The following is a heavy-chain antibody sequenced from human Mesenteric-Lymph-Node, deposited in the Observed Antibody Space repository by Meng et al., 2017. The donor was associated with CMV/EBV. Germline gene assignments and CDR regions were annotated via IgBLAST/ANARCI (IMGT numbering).Heavy chain of an antibody. J-gene: IGHJ4*02. CDR3: ARDYYGDYGYVDY. V-gene: IGHV3-23*01. Sequence: ASGFTFRNNAMTWVRQVPGKGLEWVSVISGSGGGTYYADSVKGRFTISRDNSKNTLYLQMNGLRAEDTAVYYCARDYYGDYGYVDYWGQGTLVTVSS. CDR1: GFTFRNNA. D-gene: IGHD4-17*01. CDR2: ISGSGGGT.